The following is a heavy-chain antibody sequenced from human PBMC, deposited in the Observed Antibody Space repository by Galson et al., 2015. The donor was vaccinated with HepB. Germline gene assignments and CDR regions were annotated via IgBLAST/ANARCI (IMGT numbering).Heavy chain of an antibody. CDR2: IYSGGST. CDR1: EFTVSSNF. CDR3: ARDSGSGWVDAFDI. J-gene: IGHJ3*02. V-gene: IGHV3-53*01. D-gene: IGHD6-19*01. Sequence: SLRLSCAASEFTVSSNFMSWVRQAPGKGLEWVSVIYSGGSTYYADSVKGRFTISRDNSKNTVYLQMNGLRAEDTAVYYCARDSGSGWVDAFDIWGQGTMVTVSS.